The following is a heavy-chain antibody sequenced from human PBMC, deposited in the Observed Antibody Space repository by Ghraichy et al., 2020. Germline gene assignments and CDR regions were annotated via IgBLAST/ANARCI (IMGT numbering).Heavy chain of an antibody. D-gene: IGHD3-16*02. CDR2: ILYNGNKK. Sequence: GESLNISCAASGFIFSSYDMHWVRQAPGKGLEWVAHILYNGNKKDSADSVKGRFTISRDNSKNTLYLQMNSLTAADTAVYYCAKHGDYDSVWGSYRLPSSEYYVDLWCQGTLVTVSS. J-gene: IGHJ4*02. CDR1: GFIFSSYD. V-gene: IGHV3-30*02. CDR3: AKHGDYDSVWGSYRLPSSEYYVDL.